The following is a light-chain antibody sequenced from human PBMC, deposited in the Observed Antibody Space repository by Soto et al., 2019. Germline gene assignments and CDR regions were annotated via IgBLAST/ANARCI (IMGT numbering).Light chain of an antibody. CDR3: CSSAGNYILV. Sequence: QSALTQPRSVSGSPGQSVAISCTGTSSDVGAYTYVSWYQQHPGKAPKLMIYDVSKRPSGVLDRFSGFKSGDTASLTISGLQAEDEADYYCCSSAGNYILVFGTGTKVTVL. CDR1: SSDVGAYTY. CDR2: DVS. V-gene: IGLV2-11*01. J-gene: IGLJ1*01.